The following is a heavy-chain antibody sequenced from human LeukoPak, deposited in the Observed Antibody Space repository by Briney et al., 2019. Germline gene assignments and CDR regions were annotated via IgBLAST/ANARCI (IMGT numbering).Heavy chain of an antibody. Sequence: GGSLRLSCAASGFTFSSYGMSWVRQAPGKGLEWVSTVGDTGRYTFYADSVKGRFTISRDNSKNTLYLQVNSLRAEDTAIFYCARQLAYCSDGTCYFDYWGQGTLLTVSS. J-gene: IGHJ4*02. V-gene: IGHV3-23*01. D-gene: IGHD2-15*01. CDR3: ARQLAYCSDGTCYFDY. CDR1: GFTFSSYG. CDR2: VGDTGRYT.